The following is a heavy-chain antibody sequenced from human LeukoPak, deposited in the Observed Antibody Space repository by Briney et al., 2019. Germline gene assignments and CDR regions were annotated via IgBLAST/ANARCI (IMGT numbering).Heavy chain of an antibody. D-gene: IGHD5-18*01. J-gene: IGHJ4*02. Sequence: GGPRRLSCAPSGFTFSSYSRNGVRQAPGKGLGGFSYISSSGNTIDYADSVKGRFTISRDNAKNSLYLQMVSLRAEGTAVYYCARLRGYSYGYGDYWGQGTLVTVSS. CDR3: ARLRGYSYGYGDY. CDR2: ISSSGNTI. V-gene: IGHV3-48*04. CDR1: GFTFSSYS.